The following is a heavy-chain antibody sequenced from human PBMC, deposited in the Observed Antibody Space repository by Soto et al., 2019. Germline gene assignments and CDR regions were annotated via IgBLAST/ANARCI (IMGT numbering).Heavy chain of an antibody. CDR2: IDPSDSYT. CDR1: GYSFTSYW. J-gene: IGHJ6*02. Sequence: PGESLKISCKGSGYSFTSYWIGWVRRMPGKGLEWMGRIDPSDSYTNYSPSFQGHVTISADKSISTAYLQWSSLKASDTAMYYCARNPMVRGVITQYYYYYGMDVWGQGTTVTVSS. V-gene: IGHV5-10-1*01. D-gene: IGHD3-10*01. CDR3: ARNPMVRGVITQYYYYYGMDV.